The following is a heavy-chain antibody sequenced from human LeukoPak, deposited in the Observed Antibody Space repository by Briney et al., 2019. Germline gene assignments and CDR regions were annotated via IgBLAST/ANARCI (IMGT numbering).Heavy chain of an antibody. CDR2: INQDGSEK. J-gene: IGHJ6*03. Sequence: TGGSLRLSCAASGFTFSNYWMSWVRQAPGKGLEWVANINQDGSEKYYVDSVKGRFTISRDNAQNSLYLQMKRLRAEDTAVYYCARADGDYGPVYYMDVWGKGTTVTVSS. D-gene: IGHD4-17*01. V-gene: IGHV3-7*03. CDR1: GFTFSNYW. CDR3: ARADGDYGPVYYMDV.